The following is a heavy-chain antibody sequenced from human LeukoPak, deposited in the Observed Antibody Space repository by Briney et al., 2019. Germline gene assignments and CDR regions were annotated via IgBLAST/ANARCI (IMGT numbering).Heavy chain of an antibody. Sequence: GGSLRLSCAASGFTFGEYGMSWVRQAPGKGLVWVSGINWNGGSTGYADSVKGRFTISRDNAKNSLYLQINSLRAEDLCLYERAGVGGQQQLVAYYFYDRGQVILVSVSS. J-gene: IGHJ4*02. CDR2: INWNGGST. D-gene: IGHD6-13*01. CDR1: GFTFGEYG. V-gene: IGHV3-20*01. CDR3: AGVGGQQQLVAYYFYD.